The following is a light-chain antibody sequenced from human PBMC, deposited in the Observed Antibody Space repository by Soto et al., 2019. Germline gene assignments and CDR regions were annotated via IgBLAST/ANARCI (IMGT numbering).Light chain of an antibody. CDR2: GTS. J-gene: IGKJ1*01. Sequence: ETVLTQSPGSLSLSLGERATLSCRASQTVSNSYLAWYQQKPGQAPRLLIYGTSSRATGIPDRFSGSGSGTDFTLTISRLEPEEFVIYYCQQYGSSPWTFGQGTKVDIK. CDR1: QTVSNSY. V-gene: IGKV3-20*01. CDR3: QQYGSSPWT.